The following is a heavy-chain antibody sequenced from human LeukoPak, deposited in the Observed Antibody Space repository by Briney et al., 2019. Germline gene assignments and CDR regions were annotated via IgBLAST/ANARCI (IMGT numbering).Heavy chain of an antibody. CDR3: ARWPWFEGAFDI. D-gene: IGHD3-10*01. CDR2: IYTGGST. Sequence: GGSLRLSCAGSGFIFSNYAMNWVRQAPGKGLEWVSVIYTGGSTHYADSVKGRFTISRNNSKNTLYLEMNSLRAEDTAVYYCARWPWFEGAFDIWGQGTMVTVPS. CDR1: GFIFSNYA. J-gene: IGHJ3*02. V-gene: IGHV3-53*01.